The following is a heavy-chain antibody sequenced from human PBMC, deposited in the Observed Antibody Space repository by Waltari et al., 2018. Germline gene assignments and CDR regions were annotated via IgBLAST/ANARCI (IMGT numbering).Heavy chain of an antibody. CDR2: IYYSGST. J-gene: IGHJ2*01. V-gene: IGHV4-39*01. CDR3: ASSYYYDSSGLYFDL. Sequence: QLQLQESGPGLVKPSETLSLTCTVSGGSISSSSYYWGWIRQPPGKGLEWIGSIYYSGSTYYNPSLKSRVTISVDTSKNQFSLKLSSVTAADTAVYYCASSYYYDSSGLYFDLWGRGTLVTVSS. CDR1: GGSISSSSYY. D-gene: IGHD3-22*01.